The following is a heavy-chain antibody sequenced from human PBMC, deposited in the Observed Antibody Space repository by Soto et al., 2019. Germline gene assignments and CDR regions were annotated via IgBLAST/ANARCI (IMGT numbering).Heavy chain of an antibody. D-gene: IGHD2-15*01. CDR3: AISGRRYCSGAPCYPSFDE. V-gene: IGHV1-69*01. J-gene: IGHJ4*02. Sequence: QVHVVQSGAEVKKPGSSVKVSCKASGGTFSSYSVNWVRQAPGQGLEWLGGIIPVFATTHSAQTSHGRVRITADESTGTAYLELSSLGSADPAVYYCAISGRRYCSGAPCYPSFDEWCQGTLVTVSS. CDR2: IIPVFATT. CDR1: GGTFSSYS.